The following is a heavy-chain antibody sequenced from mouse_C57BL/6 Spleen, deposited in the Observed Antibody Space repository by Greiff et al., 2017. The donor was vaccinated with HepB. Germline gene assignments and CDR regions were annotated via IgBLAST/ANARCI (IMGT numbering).Heavy chain of an antibody. D-gene: IGHD1-1*01. CDR3: ARPSTVVATDYAMDY. Sequence: VKLQQSGPELVKPGASVKISCKASGYAFSSSWMNWVKQRPGKGLEWIGRIYPGDGDTNYNGKFKGKATLTADKSSSTAYMQLSSLTSEDSAVYYCARPSTVVATDYAMDYWGQGTSVTVSS. CDR2: IYPGDGDT. CDR1: GYAFSSSW. V-gene: IGHV1-82*01. J-gene: IGHJ4*01.